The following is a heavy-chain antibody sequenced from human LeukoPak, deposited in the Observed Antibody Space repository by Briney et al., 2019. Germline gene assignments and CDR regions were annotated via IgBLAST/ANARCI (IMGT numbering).Heavy chain of an antibody. CDR3: ARDLGAVAASNY. CDR1: GGSISSYY. D-gene: IGHD6-19*01. Sequence: SETLSLTCTVSGGSISSYYWSWIRQPPGKGLEWIGYIYYSGSTNYNPSLKSRVTISVDTSKNQFSLKLSSVTAADTAVYYCARDLGAVAASNYWGQGTLVTVSS. CDR2: IYYSGST. V-gene: IGHV4-59*12. J-gene: IGHJ4*02.